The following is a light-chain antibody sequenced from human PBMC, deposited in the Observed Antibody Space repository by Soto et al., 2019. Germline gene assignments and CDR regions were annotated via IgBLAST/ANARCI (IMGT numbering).Light chain of an antibody. Sequence: DIPMTQSPSSLSASVGDRVTITCQASQDISNYLNWYQQKPGKAPKLLIYDASNLETGVPSRFSGSGSGTDFTFTISSLQPEDIATYYCQQYDNLFLTFGPGTKVDIK. CDR1: QDISNY. CDR2: DAS. CDR3: QQYDNLFLT. V-gene: IGKV1-33*01. J-gene: IGKJ3*01.